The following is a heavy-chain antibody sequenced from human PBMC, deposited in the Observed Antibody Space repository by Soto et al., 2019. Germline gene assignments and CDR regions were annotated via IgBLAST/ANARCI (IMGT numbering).Heavy chain of an antibody. V-gene: IGHV3-23*01. D-gene: IGHD1-26*01. CDR1: GFTFSSYA. CDR3: AKDRFVMLIVGATFAEYFQH. CDR2: ISGSGGST. J-gene: IGHJ1*01. Sequence: GGSLRLSCAASGFTFSSYAMSWVRQAPGKGLEWVSAISGSGGSTYYADSVKGRFTISRDNSKNTLYLQMNSLRAEDTAVYYCAKDRFVMLIVGATFAEYFQHWGQGTLVTVSS.